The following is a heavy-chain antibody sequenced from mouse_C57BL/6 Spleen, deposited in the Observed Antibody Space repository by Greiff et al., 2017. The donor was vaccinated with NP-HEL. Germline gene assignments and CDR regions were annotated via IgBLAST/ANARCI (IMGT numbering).Heavy chain of an antibody. CDR2: IYPGDGDT. J-gene: IGHJ2*01. D-gene: IGHD1-1*01. V-gene: IGHV1-82*01. CDR3: ARWDYGSSYDVDY. Sequence: QVQLKQSGPELVKPGASVKISCKASGYAFSSSWMNWVKQRPGKGLEWIGRIYPGDGDTNYNGKFKGKATLTADKSSSTAYMQLSSLTSEDSAVYFCARWDYGSSYDVDYWGQGTTLTVSS. CDR1: GYAFSSSW.